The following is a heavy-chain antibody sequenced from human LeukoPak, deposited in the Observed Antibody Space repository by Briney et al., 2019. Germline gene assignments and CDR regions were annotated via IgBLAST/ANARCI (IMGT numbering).Heavy chain of an antibody. CDR1: GFTFSNAW. J-gene: IGHJ4*02. D-gene: IGHD3-10*01. Sequence: GGSLRLSCAASGFTFSNAWMSWVRQAPGKGLEWVGRIKSKTDGGTTDYAGPVKGRFTILRDDSKNTLYMQMNSKKHEDTAVYYCTTGGGSGIYSGFLDYGGKGTLSPSPQ. CDR3: TTGGGSGIYSGFLDY. V-gene: IGHV3-15*01. CDR2: IKSKTDGGTT.